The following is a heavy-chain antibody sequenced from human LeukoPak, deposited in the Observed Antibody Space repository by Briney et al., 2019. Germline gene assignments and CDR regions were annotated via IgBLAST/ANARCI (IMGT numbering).Heavy chain of an antibody. CDR2: IKQDGSEK. D-gene: IGHD6-19*01. CDR3: ARSHEWLSYYYGMDV. J-gene: IGHJ6*02. CDR1: GFTFSSYW. V-gene: IGHV3-7*01. Sequence: GGSLRLSCAGSGFTFSSYWMSWVRQAPGKGLEWVANIKQDGSEKYYVDSVKGRFTISRDNAKNSLYLQMNSLRAEDTAVYYCARSHEWLSYYYGMDVWGQGTTVTVSS.